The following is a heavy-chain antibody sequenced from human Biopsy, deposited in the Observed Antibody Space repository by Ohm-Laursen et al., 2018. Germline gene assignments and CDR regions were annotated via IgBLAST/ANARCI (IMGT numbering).Heavy chain of an antibody. CDR3: ARRAI. J-gene: IGHJ3*02. CDR1: GFIFSNYA. Sequence: GSLRLSCTASGFIFSNYAMNWVRQAPGKGLEWLSYISSGGGIIYYADSVKGRFTISRDNAKNSLFLQMNSLRAEDTAVYYCARRAIWGQGTTVTVSS. CDR2: ISSGGGII. V-gene: IGHV3-48*03.